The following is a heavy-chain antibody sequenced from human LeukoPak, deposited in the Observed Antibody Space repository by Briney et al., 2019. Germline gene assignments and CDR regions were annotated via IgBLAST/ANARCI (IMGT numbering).Heavy chain of an antibody. Sequence: GGSLRLSCAASGFTFSSYGMHWVRQAPGKGLEWVAVTLYDGSNKYYADSVKGRFTISRDNSKNTLYLQMNSLRAEDTAVYYCAKTPSSGSSGYYWFDYWGQGTLVTVSS. CDR3: AKTPSSGSSGYYWFDY. V-gene: IGHV3-30*18. CDR2: TLYDGSNK. J-gene: IGHJ4*02. CDR1: GFTFSSYG. D-gene: IGHD3-22*01.